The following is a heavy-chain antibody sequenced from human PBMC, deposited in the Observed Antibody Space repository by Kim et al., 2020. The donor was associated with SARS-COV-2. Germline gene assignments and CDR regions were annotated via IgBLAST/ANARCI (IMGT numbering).Heavy chain of an antibody. CDR2: ISSSSTYI. V-gene: IGHV3-21*01. CDR3: ARDIWRTTSPAGY. J-gene: IGHJ4*02. D-gene: IGHD3-16*01. CDR1: GFTFSSYG. Sequence: GGSLRLSCAASGFTFSSYGMNWVRQAPGKGLEWVSFISSSSTYIYYADSVRGRFTISRDNAKNSLYLQMNSLRAEDTAVYYCARDIWRTTSPAGYWGQGT.